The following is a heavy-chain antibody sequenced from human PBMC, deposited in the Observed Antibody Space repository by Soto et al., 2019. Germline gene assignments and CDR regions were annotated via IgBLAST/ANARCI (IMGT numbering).Heavy chain of an antibody. J-gene: IGHJ4*02. Sequence: PSETLSLTCTVSGASISNYYWTWIRQAPGKGLEWIGYLYYSGSTNYNPSLKSRVTISVDTSKNQFSLKLSSVTAADTAVYYCARVGSRDGYNVGLFDYWGQGTLGTVSS. CDR3: ARVGSRDGYNVGLFDY. CDR1: GASISNYY. D-gene: IGHD5-12*01. V-gene: IGHV4-59*01. CDR2: LYYSGST.